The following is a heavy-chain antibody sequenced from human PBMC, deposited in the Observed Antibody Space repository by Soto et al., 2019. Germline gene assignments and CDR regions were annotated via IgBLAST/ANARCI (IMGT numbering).Heavy chain of an antibody. CDR2: RNQDGSEK. Sequence: EVRLVESGGGLVQPGGSLTLSCAASGFTFSSYWMTCVRQAPGKGQEWVASRNQDGSEKYYMDSMKGRFTISRDNAKNSLLLQLNSLRAEDTAVYYCARDRGRPDLRDTHYYDSSDLDYGMDVWGQGTTVTVSS. CDR3: ARDRGRPDLRDTHYYDSSDLDYGMDV. J-gene: IGHJ6*02. V-gene: IGHV3-7*01. CDR1: GFTFSSYW. D-gene: IGHD3-22*01.